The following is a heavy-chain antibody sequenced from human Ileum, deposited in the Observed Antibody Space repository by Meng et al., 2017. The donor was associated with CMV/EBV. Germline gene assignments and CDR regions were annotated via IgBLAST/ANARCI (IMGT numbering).Heavy chain of an antibody. CDR2: IHYSGTT. J-gene: IGHJ5*02. Sequence: SETLSLTCTVSGVSVSNYWWSWIRQSPGKGLEWIGYIHYSGTTNQNPSRRSRVIMSVDTSKNQFSLKLSSVTAADTAVYYCARDSYHYGSSTYNWFDPWGQGTLVTVSS. CDR1: GVSVSNYW. CDR3: ARDSYHYGSSTYNWFDP. D-gene: IGHD3-10*01. V-gene: IGHV4-59*02.